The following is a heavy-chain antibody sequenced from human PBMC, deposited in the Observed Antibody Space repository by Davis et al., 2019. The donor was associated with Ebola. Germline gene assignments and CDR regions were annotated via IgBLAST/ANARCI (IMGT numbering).Heavy chain of an antibody. J-gene: IGHJ4*02. D-gene: IGHD5-24*01. Sequence: GESLKISCKASGYSFTSYWIVWVRQMPGKGLECMGIIFPGDSDTRKSPSFQGQVTISADKSLTTAYLQWNSLRASDTAIYYCARGTNGYHPGGYFDSWGQGTLVTVSS. V-gene: IGHV5-51*01. CDR2: IFPGDSDT. CDR3: ARGTNGYHPGGYFDS. CDR1: GYSFTSYW.